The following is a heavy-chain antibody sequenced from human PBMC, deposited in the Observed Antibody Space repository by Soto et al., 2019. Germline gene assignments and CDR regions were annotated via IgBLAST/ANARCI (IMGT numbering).Heavy chain of an antibody. V-gene: IGHV4-39*01. CDR1: GGSISSSSYY. CDR2: IYYSGST. J-gene: IGHJ4*02. D-gene: IGHD6-13*01. Sequence: SETLSLTCTVSGGSISSSSYYWSWIRQPPGKGLEWIGSIYYSGSTNYNPSLKSRVTISVDTSKNQFSLKLSSVTAADTAVYYCARRQSSSWYGLWGQGTLVTVSS. CDR3: ARRQSSSWYGL.